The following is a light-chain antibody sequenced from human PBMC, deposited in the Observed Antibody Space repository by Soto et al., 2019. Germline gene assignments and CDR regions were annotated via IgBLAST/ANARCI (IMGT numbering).Light chain of an antibody. Sequence: EIVLTQSPGTLSLSPGERATLSCRASQSVSSSYLAWYQQNPGQAPRLLIYGASSRATGIPDRFSGSGSGKDFTLTISRLEPEDFAVYYCQQYGSPTWTFGQGTKV. CDR2: GAS. CDR1: QSVSSSY. V-gene: IGKV3-20*01. CDR3: QQYGSPTWT. J-gene: IGKJ1*01.